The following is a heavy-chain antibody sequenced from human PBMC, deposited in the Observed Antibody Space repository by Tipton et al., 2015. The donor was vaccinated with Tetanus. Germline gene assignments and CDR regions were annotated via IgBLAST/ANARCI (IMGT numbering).Heavy chain of an antibody. J-gene: IGHJ4*02. CDR3: ARGGLGEVGY. Sequence: TLSLTCTVSGGSISSYYWSWIRQPPGKGLEWIGYIYYSGSTNYNPSLKSRVTISVDTSKNQFSLKLSSVTAADTAAYYCARGGLGEVGYRGQGTLVTVSS. CDR1: GGSISSYY. V-gene: IGHV4-59*01. D-gene: IGHD2-15*01. CDR2: IYYSGST.